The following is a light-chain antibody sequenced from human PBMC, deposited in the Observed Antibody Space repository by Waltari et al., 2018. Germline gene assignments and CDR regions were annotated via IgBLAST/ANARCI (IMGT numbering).Light chain of an antibody. Sequence: QSALTQPASVSGSPGQSITISCTGSSSDVGGYHYVSWFQQHPGKAPKLMIYEVSNRPSGVSDRFSGSKSGNTASLTISGLQPEDEADYYCSSYTSSTTVVFGGGTKLTVL. CDR3: SSYTSSTTVV. J-gene: IGLJ2*01. V-gene: IGLV2-14*01. CDR1: SSDVGGYHY. CDR2: EVS.